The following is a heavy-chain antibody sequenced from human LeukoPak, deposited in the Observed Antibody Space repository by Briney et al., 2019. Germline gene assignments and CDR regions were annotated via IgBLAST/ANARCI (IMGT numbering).Heavy chain of an antibody. CDR3: ASLYYYGSGSPV. J-gene: IGHJ6*04. CDR1: GGSFSGCY. CDR2: INHSGST. D-gene: IGHD3-10*01. Sequence: SETLSLTCAVYGGSFSGCYWSWIRQPPGKGREWIGEINHSGSTNYNPSLKSRVTISVDTSKNQFSLKLSSVTAADTAVYYCASLYYYGSGSPVWGKGTTVTVSS. V-gene: IGHV4-34*01.